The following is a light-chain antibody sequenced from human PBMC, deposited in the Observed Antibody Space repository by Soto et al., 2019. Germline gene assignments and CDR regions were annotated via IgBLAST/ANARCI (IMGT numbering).Light chain of an antibody. V-gene: IGLV2-14*01. CDR3: SSYTGSSTLDVV. J-gene: IGLJ3*02. CDR1: SSDIGGYNY. Sequence: QSALTQPASVSGSPGQSITISCTGTSSDIGGYNYVSWYQQHPGKAPKVLIYEVSDRHSGVSNRFSGSKSGNTASLTISGLQADDEADYYCSSYTGSSTLDVVFGGGTKVTVL. CDR2: EVS.